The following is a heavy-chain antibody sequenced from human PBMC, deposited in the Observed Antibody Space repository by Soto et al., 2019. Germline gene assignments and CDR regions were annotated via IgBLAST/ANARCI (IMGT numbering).Heavy chain of an antibody. CDR2: IYYSGTT. J-gene: IGHJ6*02. Sequence: QVQLQESGPGLVKPSQTLSLTCTVSGGSISSGDYYWSWIRQPPGKGLEWIGYIYYSGTTYYNPSLKSRVTISVDTSKKQFSLQLSSVTAADTAVYYCAGQLVGHYGMDVWDQGTTVTVSS. D-gene: IGHD6-6*01. V-gene: IGHV4-30-4*01. CDR3: AGQLVGHYGMDV. CDR1: GGSISSGDYY.